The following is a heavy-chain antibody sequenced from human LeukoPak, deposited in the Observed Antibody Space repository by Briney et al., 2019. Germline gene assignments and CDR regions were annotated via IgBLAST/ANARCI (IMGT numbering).Heavy chain of an antibody. CDR3: GREISLTFYNYGLVFYF. V-gene: IGHV4-59*01. CDR2: IYYSGAT. D-gene: IGHD3-10*01. CDR1: GGSISSYY. J-gene: IGHJ4*02. Sequence: SETLSLTCTVSGGSISSYYWSWIRQSPGMGLEWIGSIYYSGATDYNTSLKRRVNISADTTNKQFSLRMRSVTAADTAVYYGGREISLTFYNYGLVFYFWGQGTLVTVSS.